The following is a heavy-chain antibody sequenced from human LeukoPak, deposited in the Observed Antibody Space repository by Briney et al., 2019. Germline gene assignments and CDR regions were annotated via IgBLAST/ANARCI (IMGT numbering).Heavy chain of an antibody. CDR2: IYYSGST. J-gene: IGHJ6*03. V-gene: IGHV4-39*01. CDR3: ASLTGTPPDYYYYYMDV. Sequence: SETLSLTCTVSGGSISSSSYYWGWIRQPPGKGLEWIGSIYYSGSTYYNPSLKSRVTISVDTSKNQFSLKLSSVTAADTAVYYCASLTGTPPDYYYYYMDVWGKGTTVTVSS. D-gene: IGHD1-20*01. CDR1: GGSISSSSYY.